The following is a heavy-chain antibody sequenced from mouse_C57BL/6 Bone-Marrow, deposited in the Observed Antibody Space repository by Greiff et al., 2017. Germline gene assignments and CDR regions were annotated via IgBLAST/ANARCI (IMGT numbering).Heavy chain of an antibody. CDR2: ISSGGSYT. V-gene: IGHV5-6*01. CDR1: GFTFSSYG. J-gene: IGHJ4*01. CDR3: ARPSGDY. Sequence: DVHLVESGGDLVKPGGSLKLSCAASGFTFSSYGMSWVRQTPDKRLEWVATISSGGSYTYYPDSVKGRFTISRDNAKNTLYLQMSSLKSEDTAMYYCARPSGDYWGQGTSVTVSS.